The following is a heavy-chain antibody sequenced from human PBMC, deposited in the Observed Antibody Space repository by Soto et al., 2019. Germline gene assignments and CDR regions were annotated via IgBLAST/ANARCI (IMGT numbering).Heavy chain of an antibody. Sequence: QLQLQESGPGLVKPSETLSLTCTVSGGSISSSYYWGWIRQPPGKGLEYIGSMYYSGSTYNNPSLESRVTISGDTSKNQFSMKLKSVTAADTALYYCARLYSSSWYPGYFQRWGQGSLVTVST. D-gene: IGHD6-13*01. CDR3: ARLYSSSWYPGYFQR. CDR2: MYYSGST. J-gene: IGHJ1*01. V-gene: IGHV4-39*01. CDR1: GGSISSSYY.